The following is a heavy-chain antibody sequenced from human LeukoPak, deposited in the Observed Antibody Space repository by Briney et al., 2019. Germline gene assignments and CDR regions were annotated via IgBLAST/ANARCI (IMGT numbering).Heavy chain of an antibody. CDR2: ISYSGVNS. CDR1: GFTLSGSA. V-gene: IGHV3-23*01. Sequence: GGSLRLSCAASGFTLSGSAMSWVRQAPGEGLEWVSLISYSGVNSYYTDSVRGRFTISRDNSKDTLFLQMNSLRAEDTAIYYCAGDMQLSSWGLGTMVTVSS. J-gene: IGHJ3*01. D-gene: IGHD3-16*02. CDR3: AGDMQLSS.